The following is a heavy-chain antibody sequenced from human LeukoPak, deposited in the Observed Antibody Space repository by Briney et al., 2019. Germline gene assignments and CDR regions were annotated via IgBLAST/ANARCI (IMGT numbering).Heavy chain of an antibody. CDR1: GGSVSSGSYY. D-gene: IGHD6-25*01. CDR3: AREASGAAPRADY. Sequence: PSETLSLTCTVSGGSVSSGSYYWSWIRQPPGKGLEWIGYIYYSGSTNYNPSLKSRVTISVDTSKDQFSLKLSSVTAADTAVYYCAREASGAAPRADYWGQGTLVTVSS. J-gene: IGHJ4*02. V-gene: IGHV4-61*01. CDR2: IYYSGST.